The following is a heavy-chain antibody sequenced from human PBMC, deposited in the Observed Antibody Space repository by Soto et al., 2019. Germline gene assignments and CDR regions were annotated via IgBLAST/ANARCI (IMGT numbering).Heavy chain of an antibody. V-gene: IGHV3-66*01. Sequence: EVQLVESGGGLVQPGGSLRLSCAASGFTVSSNYMSWVRQAPGKGLEWGSVIYSGGSTYYADSVKGRFTISRDNSKNTLYLQMDSLRAEDTAVYYCAREYSSSSGDAFDIWGQGTMVTVSS. D-gene: IGHD6-6*01. CDR2: IYSGGST. CDR1: GFTVSSNY. CDR3: AREYSSSSGDAFDI. J-gene: IGHJ3*02.